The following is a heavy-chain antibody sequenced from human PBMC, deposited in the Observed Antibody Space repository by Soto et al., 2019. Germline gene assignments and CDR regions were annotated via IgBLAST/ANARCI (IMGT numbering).Heavy chain of an antibody. J-gene: IGHJ6*02. CDR2: IYYSGST. CDR1: GGSISSGGYY. V-gene: IGHV4-31*03. CDR3: ARGHRGTDYGQTQYYYYGMDV. D-gene: IGHD4-17*01. Sequence: SETLSLTCTVSGGSISSGGYYWSWIRQHPGKGLEWIGYIYYSGSTYYNPSLKSRVTISVDTSKNQFSLKLSSVTAADTAVYYCARGHRGTDYGQTQYYYYGMDVWGQGTTVTVSS.